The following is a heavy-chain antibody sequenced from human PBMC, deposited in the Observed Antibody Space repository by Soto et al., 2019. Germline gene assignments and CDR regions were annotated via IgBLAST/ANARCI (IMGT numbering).Heavy chain of an antibody. Sequence: ASVKVSCKASGGTFSSYTISWVRQAPGQGLEWMGRIIPILGIANYAQKFQGRVTITADKSTSTAYMELSSLRSEDTAVYYFARDHSDIVVVVAATRGDAFDIWGQGTMVTVSS. CDR3: ARDHSDIVVVVAATRGDAFDI. D-gene: IGHD2-15*01. J-gene: IGHJ3*02. CDR2: IIPILGIA. CDR1: GGTFSSYT. V-gene: IGHV1-69*04.